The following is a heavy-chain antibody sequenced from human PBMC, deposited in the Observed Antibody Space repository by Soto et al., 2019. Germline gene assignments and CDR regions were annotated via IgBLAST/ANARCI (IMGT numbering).Heavy chain of an antibody. CDR2: ISGSAAST. CDR1: GFTFSSYA. CDR3: AKDLGYDFWSGSSGMGV. J-gene: IGHJ6*02. V-gene: IGHV3-23*01. D-gene: IGHD3-3*01. Sequence: GSLRLSCAASGFTFSSYAMTWVRQAPGKGLEWVSVISGSAASTYHADSAKGRFTISRDNSKNTLYLQMNSLRAEDTAVYYCAKDLGYDFWSGSSGMGVWGQGTTVTVSS.